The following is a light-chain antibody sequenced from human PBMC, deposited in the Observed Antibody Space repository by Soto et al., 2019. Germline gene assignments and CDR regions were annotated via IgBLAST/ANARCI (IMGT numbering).Light chain of an antibody. CDR1: SSDVGSYNL. CDR2: EGS. Sequence: HSVLTQPASVSGSPGQSITISCTGTSSDVGSYNLVSWYQQHPGKAPKLMIYEGSKRPSGVSNRFSGSKSGNTASLTISGLQAEDEADYYCCSYAASSTFGFYVFGTGTKVTVL. J-gene: IGLJ1*01. V-gene: IGLV2-23*03. CDR3: CSYAASSTFGFYV.